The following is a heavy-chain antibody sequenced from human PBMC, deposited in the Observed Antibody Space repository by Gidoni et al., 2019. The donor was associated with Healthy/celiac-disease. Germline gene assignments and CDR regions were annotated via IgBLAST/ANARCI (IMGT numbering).Heavy chain of an antibody. J-gene: IGHJ4*02. CDR3: ARDETAFLEWFEYYFDY. D-gene: IGHD3-3*01. CDR1: GFTFRSYG. Sequence: QVQLVESGGGVVQPGRSLRLSCAASGFTFRSYGMHWVRQAPGKGLEWVAVIWYDGSNKYYADSVKGRFTISRDNSKNTLYLQMNSLRAEDTAVYYCARDETAFLEWFEYYFDYWGQGTLVTVSS. CDR2: IWYDGSNK. V-gene: IGHV3-33*08.